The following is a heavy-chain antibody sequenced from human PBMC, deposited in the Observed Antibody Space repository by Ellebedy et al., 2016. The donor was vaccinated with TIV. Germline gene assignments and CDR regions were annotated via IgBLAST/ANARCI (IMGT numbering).Heavy chain of an antibody. CDR3: ARGGAY. J-gene: IGHJ4*02. V-gene: IGHV1-18*01. Sequence: ASVKVSCXASGYTFTSYGISWVRQAPGQGLEWMGWISTYNGDTNYVQKFQGRVTMTRNTSISTAYMELSSLRSEDTAVYYCARGGAYWGQGTLVTVSS. CDR2: ISTYNGDT. CDR1: GYTFTSYG.